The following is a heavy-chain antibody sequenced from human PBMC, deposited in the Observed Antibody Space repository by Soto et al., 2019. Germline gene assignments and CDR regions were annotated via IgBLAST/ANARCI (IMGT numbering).Heavy chain of an antibody. D-gene: IGHD2-2*01. J-gene: IGHJ5*02. CDR1: GYTFTSYG. Sequence: ASVKVSCKASGYTFTSYGISWVRQAPGQGLEWMGWISSYNGNTNYAQKVQGRVTMTTDTSTSTTYMELRSLRSDDTAVYYCARGPRYCSTTSCFSGVTWFDPWGQGTLVTVSS. CDR2: ISSYNGNT. V-gene: IGHV1-18*04. CDR3: ARGPRYCSTTSCFSGVTWFDP.